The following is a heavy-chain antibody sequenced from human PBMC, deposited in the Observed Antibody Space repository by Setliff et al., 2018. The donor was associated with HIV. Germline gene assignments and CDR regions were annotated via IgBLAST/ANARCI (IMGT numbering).Heavy chain of an antibody. J-gene: IGHJ3*01. Sequence: PGESLKISCKASGYGFNSYWIAWVRQMSGKGLEWMGIIYPGDSEIRYSPSFQGQVTISADWSITTAFLQWNSLKASDTAMYYCARRPVSDTFDVWGQGTMVTVS. CDR3: ARRPVSDTFDV. V-gene: IGHV5-51*01. CDR2: IYPGDSEI. CDR1: GYGFNSYW.